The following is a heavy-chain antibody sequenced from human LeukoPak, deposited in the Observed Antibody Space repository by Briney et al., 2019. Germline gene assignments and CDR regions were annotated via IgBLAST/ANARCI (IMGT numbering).Heavy chain of an antibody. CDR3: ARSRAATADY. D-gene: IGHD1-1*01. Sequence: PSETLSLTCAVYGGSFSGYYWSWIRQPPGKGLEWIGEINHSGSTNYNPSLKSRVTISVDTSKNQFSLRLSSVTAADTAVYYCARSRAATADYWGQGSLVTVSS. J-gene: IGHJ4*02. CDR2: INHSGST. V-gene: IGHV4-34*01. CDR1: GGSFSGYY.